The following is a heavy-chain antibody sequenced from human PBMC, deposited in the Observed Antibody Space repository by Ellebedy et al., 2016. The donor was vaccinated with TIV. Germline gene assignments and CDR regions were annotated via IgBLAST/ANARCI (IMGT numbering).Heavy chain of an antibody. J-gene: IGHJ5*02. D-gene: IGHD2-21*01. CDR1: GIIVSDYF. CDR2: LYPDAKT. CDR3: ARDPGGGGDFGDNWFDP. V-gene: IGHV3-66*01. Sequence: GESLKISCEASGIIVSDYFMHWVRQAPGKGLEWVSVLYPDAKTNYTDSVNGRFIVSRDSSKNTLYLQMNSLTAEDTAVYYCARDPGGGGDFGDNWFDPWGQGTLVTVSS.